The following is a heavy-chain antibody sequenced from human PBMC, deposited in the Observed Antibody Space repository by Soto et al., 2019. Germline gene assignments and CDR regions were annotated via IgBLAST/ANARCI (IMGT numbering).Heavy chain of an antibody. J-gene: IGHJ6*02. V-gene: IGHV3-11*01. CDR2: ISSSGSTI. CDR3: ARLDGNDYDSSGYYYYYYGMDV. CDR1: GFTFSDYY. Sequence: QVQLVESGGGLVKPGGSLGLSCAASGFTFSDYYMSWIRQAPGKGLEWVSYISSSGSTIYYADSVKGRFTISRDNAKNSLYLQMNSLRAEDTAVYYCARLDGNDYDSSGYYYYYYGMDVWGQGTTVTVSS. D-gene: IGHD3-22*01.